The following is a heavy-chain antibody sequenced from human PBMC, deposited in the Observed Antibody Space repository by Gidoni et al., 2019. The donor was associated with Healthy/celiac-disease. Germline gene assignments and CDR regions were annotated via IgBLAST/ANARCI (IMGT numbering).Heavy chain of an antibody. CDR2: IYHSGST. Sequence: QLQLQESGSGLVKPSQTLSLTCAVSGGPLSSGGYSWSWIRQPPGKGLEWIGYIYHSGSTYYNPSLKSRVTISVDRSKNQFSLKLSSVTAADTAVYYCARTLTMVRGAVWFDPWGQGTLVTVSS. J-gene: IGHJ5*02. CDR1: GGPLSSGGYS. V-gene: IGHV4-30-2*01. CDR3: ARTLTMVRGAVWFDP. D-gene: IGHD3-10*01.